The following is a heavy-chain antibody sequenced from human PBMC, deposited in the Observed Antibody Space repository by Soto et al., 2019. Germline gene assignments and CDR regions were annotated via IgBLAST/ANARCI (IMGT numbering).Heavy chain of an antibody. J-gene: IGHJ4*02. CDR2: INPNSGGT. CDR1: GYTFTGYY. D-gene: IGHD2-8*01. V-gene: IGHV1-2*02. CDR3: ATPSGVGNGPDYFDY. Sequence: ASVKVSCKTSGYTFTGYYIHWVRQAPGQGLEWMGWINPNSGGTNYAQKFQGRVTMTRDTSISTAYMELSRLRSDDTAVYYCATPSGVGNGPDYFDYWGQGTLVTAPQ.